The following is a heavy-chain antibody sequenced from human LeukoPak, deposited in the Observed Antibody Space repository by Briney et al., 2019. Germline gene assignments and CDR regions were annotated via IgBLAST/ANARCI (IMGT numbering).Heavy chain of an antibody. CDR3: ARDWDSSGWTDY. V-gene: IGHV4-59*01. CDR1: GGSISSYY. D-gene: IGHD6-19*01. J-gene: IGHJ4*02. Sequence: PSETLSLTCTVSGGSISSYYWSWIRQPPGRGLEWIGCVYYTGSTNYNPSLKSRVTMSVDTSKNQFSLKLSSVTAADTAVYYCARDWDSSGWTDYWGQGTLVTVSS. CDR2: VYYTGST.